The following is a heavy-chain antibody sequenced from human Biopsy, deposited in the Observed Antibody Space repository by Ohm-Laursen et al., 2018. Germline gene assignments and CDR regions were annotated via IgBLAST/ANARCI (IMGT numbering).Heavy chain of an antibody. CDR2: VYYTGST. J-gene: IGHJ2*01. CDR3: ARDRGYYSDRTAPGYFDL. Sequence: GTLSLTCTVSGDSISSYYWSWIRQPPGKGLEWIGYVYYTGSTDYNPSLQSRVTISVDTSKNHFSLRLRSVTPADTAIYYCARDRGYYSDRTAPGYFDLWGRGTLVTVSS. D-gene: IGHD3-22*01. V-gene: IGHV4-59*01. CDR1: GDSISSYY.